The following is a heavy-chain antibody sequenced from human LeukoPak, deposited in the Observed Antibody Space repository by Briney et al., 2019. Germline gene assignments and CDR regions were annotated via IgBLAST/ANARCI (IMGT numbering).Heavy chain of an antibody. CDR1: GFTFSNAW. D-gene: IGHD2-21*01. J-gene: IGHJ6*03. CDR2: ISSSGSTI. CDR3: ARIPRAHYYYYYYMDV. Sequence: GGSVRLSCAASGFTFSNAWMSWVRQAPGKGREWVSYISSSGSTIYYADSVKGRFTISRDNAKNSLYLQMNSQRREDTAVYYCARIPRAHYYYYYYMDVWGKGNTVTISS. V-gene: IGHV3-11*04.